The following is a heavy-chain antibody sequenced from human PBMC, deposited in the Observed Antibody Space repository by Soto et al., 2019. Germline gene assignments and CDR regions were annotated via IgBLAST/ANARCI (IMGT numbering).Heavy chain of an antibody. J-gene: IGHJ4*02. CDR2: IKEDGSLK. V-gene: IGHV3-7*01. Sequence: DVHLVESGGGLVQPGGSLRLSCAASGCSLTNYWMTWVRQAPGKGPEWVANIKEDGSLKFYVDSVRGRFTISRDNAKNSVYLEMSRLRAEDTAVYYCVRDSYTAHWHSAGEDYWGQGTLVTVSS. CDR1: GCSLTNYW. D-gene: IGHD1-7*01. CDR3: VRDSYTAHWHSAGEDY.